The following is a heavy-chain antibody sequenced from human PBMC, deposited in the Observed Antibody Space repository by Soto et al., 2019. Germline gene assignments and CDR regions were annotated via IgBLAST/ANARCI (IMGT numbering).Heavy chain of an antibody. CDR2: ISRTSSYI. D-gene: IGHD6-19*01. CDR1: GLTFSTYS. J-gene: IGHJ5*02. CDR3: VSDQKREHFETSGPNWFAT. Sequence: GSLRLSCVVSGLTFSTYSMNWVRQTPGKGLERVSSISRTSSYIYYRDSVKGRFTISRDNAKNSLYLQMNGQRVEDTAVYYCVSDQKREHFETSGPNWFATWGQGTLVTVSS. V-gene: IGHV3-21*06.